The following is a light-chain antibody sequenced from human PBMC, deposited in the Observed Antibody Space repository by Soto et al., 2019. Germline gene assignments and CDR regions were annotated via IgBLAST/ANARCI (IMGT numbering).Light chain of an antibody. CDR3: KHYTNGPLT. Sequence: EIVMTQSPATLSVSPGERATLSCRASHSVSSRLAWYQQKPGQAPRLLIYGASTRATGLPARFSGSGSGTEFTLTISSLQSEDFAVYYCKHYTNGPLTFGGGTKVEIK. CDR1: HSVSSR. J-gene: IGKJ4*01. V-gene: IGKV3-15*01. CDR2: GAS.